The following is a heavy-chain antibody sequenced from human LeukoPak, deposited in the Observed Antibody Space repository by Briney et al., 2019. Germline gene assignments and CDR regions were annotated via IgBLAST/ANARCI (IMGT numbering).Heavy chain of an antibody. J-gene: IGHJ4*02. Sequence: SETLSLTCTVSGGSISSYYWSWIRQPPGKGLEWIAYISYSGSTNYNPSFKSRVTISVDTSKNQFSLKLSSVTAADTAVYYCARGGTKMAYYFDYWGLGTLVTVSS. D-gene: IGHD5-24*01. CDR2: ISYSGST. CDR3: ARGGTKMAYYFDY. V-gene: IGHV4-59*01. CDR1: GGSISSYY.